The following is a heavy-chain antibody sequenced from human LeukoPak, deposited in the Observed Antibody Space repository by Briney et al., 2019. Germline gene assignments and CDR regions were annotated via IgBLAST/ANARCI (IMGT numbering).Heavy chain of an antibody. Sequence: ASVKVSCKASGYTFTGYYMHWVRQAPGQGLEWMGWINPNSGGTNYAQKFQGRVTMTRDTSISTAYMELSRLRSDDTAVYYCARVGAARRGYFDYWGQGTLVTVSS. CDR1: GYTFTGYY. J-gene: IGHJ4*02. D-gene: IGHD6-6*01. CDR3: ARVGAARRGYFDY. V-gene: IGHV1-2*02. CDR2: INPNSGGT.